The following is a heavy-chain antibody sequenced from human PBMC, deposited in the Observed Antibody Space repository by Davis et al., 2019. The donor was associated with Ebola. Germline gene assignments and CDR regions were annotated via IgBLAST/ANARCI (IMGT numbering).Heavy chain of an antibody. CDR3: VKDYGITMDGAEISFDQ. V-gene: IGHV3-30*18. J-gene: IGHJ4*02. CDR1: GFIFNYFG. Sequence: GESLKISCTASGFIFNYFGMHWVRQAPGKGLEWVAVISHDGSRRYFAESVKGRFAISRDNSKNTVHLELNSLRPEDTAVYYCVKDYGITMDGAEISFDQWGQGTLVTVSS. CDR2: ISHDGSRR. D-gene: IGHD1/OR15-1a*01.